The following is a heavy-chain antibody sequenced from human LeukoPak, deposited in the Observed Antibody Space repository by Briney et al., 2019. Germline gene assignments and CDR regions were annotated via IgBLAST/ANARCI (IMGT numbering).Heavy chain of an antibody. V-gene: IGHV3-21*01. CDR1: GFTFSTYS. D-gene: IGHD1-26*01. Sequence: GGSLRLSCAASGFTFSTYSMNWVRQAPGKGLEWASSISSSSSYIYYADSVKGRFTISRDNAKKSVSLQMNSLRAEDTAVYYCARAYSERYGLGYYYMDVWGKGTTVTVSS. J-gene: IGHJ6*03. CDR3: ARAYSERYGLGYYYMDV. CDR2: ISSSSSYI.